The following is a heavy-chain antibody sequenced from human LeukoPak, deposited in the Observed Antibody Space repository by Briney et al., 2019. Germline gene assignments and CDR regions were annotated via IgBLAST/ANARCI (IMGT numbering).Heavy chain of an antibody. J-gene: IGHJ4*02. CDR2: IYHSGST. CDR3: ARSDGYDSSGYYEN. V-gene: IGHV4-30-2*01. Sequence: SETLSLTCAVSGGSISSGGYSWSWIRQPPGKGLEWIGYIYHSGSTYYNPFLKSRVTISVDRSKNQFSLKLSSVTAADTAVYYCARSDGYDSSGYYENWGQGTLVTVSS. D-gene: IGHD3-22*01. CDR1: GGSISSGGYS.